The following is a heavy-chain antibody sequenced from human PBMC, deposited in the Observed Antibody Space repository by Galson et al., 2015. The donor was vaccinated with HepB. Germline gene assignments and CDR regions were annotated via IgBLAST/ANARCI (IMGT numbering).Heavy chain of an antibody. V-gene: IGHV4-39*01. CDR1: GGSISSSSYY. CDR3: ASSWFGELSIDY. CDR2: IYYSGST. Sequence: SETLSLTCTVSGGSISSSSYYWGWIRQPPGKGLEWIGSIYYSGSTYYNPSLKSRVTISVDTSKNQFSLKLSSVTAADTAVYYCASSWFGELSIDYWGQGTLVTVSS. J-gene: IGHJ4*02. D-gene: IGHD3-10*01.